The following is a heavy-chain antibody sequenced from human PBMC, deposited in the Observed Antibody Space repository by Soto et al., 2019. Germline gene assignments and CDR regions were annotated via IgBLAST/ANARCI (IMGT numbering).Heavy chain of an antibody. V-gene: IGHV3-7*04. CDR2: IKQDGSDK. CDR3: ERTYCSGVTCDGLPLWH. J-gene: IGHJ4*02. D-gene: IGHD2-15*01. CDR1: GFTFSSYW. Sequence: EVQLVESGGGLVQPGGSLRLSCAASGFTFSSYWMSWVRQAPGKGLQWVANIKQDGSDKYYVDSVKGRFTISRDNAKNSLHLQMISLRAADTSVYYCERTYCSGVTCDGLPLWHWGQGTLVTVSS.